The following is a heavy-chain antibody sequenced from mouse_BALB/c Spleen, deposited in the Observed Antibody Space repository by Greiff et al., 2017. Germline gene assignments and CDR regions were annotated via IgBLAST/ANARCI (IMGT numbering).Heavy chain of an antibody. V-gene: IGHV1-54*01. D-gene: IGHD2-4*01. J-gene: IGHJ4*01. CDR3: AILYDYGSYAMDY. CDR1: GYAFTNYL. CDR2: INPGSGGT. Sequence: QVQLQQSGAELVRPGTSVKVSCKASGYAFTNYLIEWVKQRPGQGLEWIGVINPGSGGTNYNEKFKGKATLTADKSSSTAYMQLSSLTSDDSAVYFCAILYDYGSYAMDYWGQGTSVTVSS.